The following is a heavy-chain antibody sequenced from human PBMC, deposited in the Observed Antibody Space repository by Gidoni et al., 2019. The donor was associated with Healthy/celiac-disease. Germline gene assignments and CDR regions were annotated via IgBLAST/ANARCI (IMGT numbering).Heavy chain of an antibody. CDR2: IRSKAYGGTT. J-gene: IGHJ4*02. CDR1: GFTFGDYA. CDR3: TRDVLRLPGPRVDY. V-gene: IGHV3-49*04. Sequence: EVQLVESGGGLVQPGRSLRLSCTASGFTFGDYAMSWVRQAPGKGLEWVGFIRSKAYGGTTEYAASVKGRFTISRDDSKSIAYLQMNSLKTEDTAVYYCTRDVLRLPGPRVDYWGQGTLVTVSS. D-gene: IGHD5-12*01.